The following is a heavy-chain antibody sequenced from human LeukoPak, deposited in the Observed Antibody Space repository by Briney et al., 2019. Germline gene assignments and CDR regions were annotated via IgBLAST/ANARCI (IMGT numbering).Heavy chain of an antibody. J-gene: IGHJ4*02. D-gene: IGHD3-22*01. CDR3: VKDLSYESSGSYFDY. V-gene: IGHV3-43*01. CDR2: ISWDDTT. CDR1: GFTFEDYT. Sequence: GGSLRLSRAASGFTFEDYTIHCVTQAPGKTLEWVSLISWDDTTYYTDCVKGRFTISRDNSKDSLYLQMDTLRSEDTVFYFCVKDLSYESSGSYFDYWGRGTLVSV.